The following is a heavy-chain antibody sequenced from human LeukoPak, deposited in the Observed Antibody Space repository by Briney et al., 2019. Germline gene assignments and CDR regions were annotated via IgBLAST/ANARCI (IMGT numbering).Heavy chain of an antibody. D-gene: IGHD1-7*01. CDR3: ARLVPGPTGDWFDP. CDR2: IIPIFGTA. Sequence: SVKVSCKASGGTFSSYAISWVRQAPGQGLEWMGGIIPIFGTANYAQKFQGRVTITADESTSTAYMELSSLRSGDTAVYYCARLVPGPTGDWFDPWGQGTLVTVSS. V-gene: IGHV1-69*01. J-gene: IGHJ5*02. CDR1: GGTFSSYA.